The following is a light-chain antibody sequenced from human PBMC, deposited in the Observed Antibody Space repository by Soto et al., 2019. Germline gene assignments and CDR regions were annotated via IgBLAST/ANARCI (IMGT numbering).Light chain of an antibody. CDR3: QQYYGTPPYT. CDR1: QSVLYSSNNKNY. V-gene: IGKV4-1*01. Sequence: DIVMTQSPDSLTVSLGERATINCKSSQSVLYSSNNKNYLAWYQQKPGQPPKLLIYWASTRESGVPDRFSGSGSGTEFTLTISSLQAEDVAVYYCQQYYGTPPYTFGQGTKLEIK. J-gene: IGKJ2*01. CDR2: WAS.